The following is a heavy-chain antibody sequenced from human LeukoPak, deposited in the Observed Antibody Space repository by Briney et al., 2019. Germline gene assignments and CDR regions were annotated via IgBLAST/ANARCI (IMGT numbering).Heavy chain of an antibody. D-gene: IGHD6-6*01. Sequence: PSETLSLTCSVSGGSISGYYWSWMRQPPGKGLEWIGYIYYTGSTNYNPSLKSRVTISVDTSMNQFSLKLSSVTAADTAVYYRARISSSAPYFDYWGQGSLVTVSS. V-gene: IGHV4-59*08. CDR2: IYYTGST. CDR1: GGSISGYY. CDR3: ARISSSAPYFDY. J-gene: IGHJ4*02.